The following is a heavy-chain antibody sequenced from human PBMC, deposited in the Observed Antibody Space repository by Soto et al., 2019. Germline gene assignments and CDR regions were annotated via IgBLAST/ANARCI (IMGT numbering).Heavy chain of an antibody. Sequence: LRLSCAASGFTFSSYAMSWVRQAPGKGLEWVSAISGSGGSTYYADSVKGRFTISRDNSKNTLYLQMNSLRAEDTAVYYCAKGGYCSGGSCYKSDYYYYGMDVWGQGTTVTVSS. D-gene: IGHD2-15*01. J-gene: IGHJ6*02. CDR3: AKGGYCSGGSCYKSDYYYYGMDV. CDR2: ISGSGGST. CDR1: GFTFSSYA. V-gene: IGHV3-23*01.